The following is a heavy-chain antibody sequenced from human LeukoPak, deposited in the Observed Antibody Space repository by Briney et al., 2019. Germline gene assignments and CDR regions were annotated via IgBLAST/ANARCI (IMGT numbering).Heavy chain of an antibody. CDR3: ARTSGSCRWYRRIFDY. D-gene: IGHD2-15*01. V-gene: IGHV4-59*11. CDR2: IYYSGST. CDR1: GGSISSHY. Sequence: SETLSLTRAVSGGSISSHYWSWIRQPPGKGLEWIGDIYYSGSTNYNPSLKSRVTISVDTSKNQFSQKLSSVTAADTDVYYCARTSGSCRWYRRIFDYWGQGALVTVSS. J-gene: IGHJ4*02.